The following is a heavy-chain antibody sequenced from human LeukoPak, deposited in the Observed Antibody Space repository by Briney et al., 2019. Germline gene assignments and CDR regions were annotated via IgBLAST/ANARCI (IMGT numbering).Heavy chain of an antibody. D-gene: IGHD2-21*02. CDR2: ISSGGSTI. CDR3: ARDRLCCGGDCYQLDL. Sequence: GGSLRLSCAASGFTFSSYEMNWVRQAPGKGLEWVSYISSGGSTIYYADSVKGRFTISRDNAKNSLYLQMNSLRAEDTAVYYCARDRLCCGGDCYQLDLWGRGTLVTVSS. V-gene: IGHV3-48*03. J-gene: IGHJ2*01. CDR1: GFTFSSYE.